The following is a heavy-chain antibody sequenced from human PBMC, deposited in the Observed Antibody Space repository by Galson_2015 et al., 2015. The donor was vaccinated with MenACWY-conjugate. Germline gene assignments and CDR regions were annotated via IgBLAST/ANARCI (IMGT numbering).Heavy chain of an antibody. J-gene: IGHJ6*02. D-gene: IGHD2-2*01. CDR3: VKEVVSRQEYYYYYGMDV. Sequence: SLRLSCAASGFTFSSYAMHWVRQAPGKGLEYVSPISRNGGSTFYADSVKGRFTISRDNSKNTLYLQMSSLRAEDTAVYYCVKEVVSRQEYYYYYGMDVWGQGTTVTVSS. CDR1: GFTFSSYA. CDR2: ISRNGGST. V-gene: IGHV3-64D*06.